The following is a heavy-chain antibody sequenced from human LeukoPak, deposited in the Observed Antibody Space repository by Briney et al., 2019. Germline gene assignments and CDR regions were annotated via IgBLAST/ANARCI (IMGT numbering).Heavy chain of an antibody. D-gene: IGHD7-27*01. Sequence: ASGTLSLTCAVSGGSISSSNWWSWVRQPPGKGLEWIGEIYHSGSTNYNPSLKSRVTISVDKSKNQFSLKLSSVTAADTAVYYCANWGSKGYYGVDVWGQGTTVTVSS. CDR2: IYHSGST. V-gene: IGHV4-4*02. J-gene: IGHJ6*02. CDR3: ANWGSKGYYGVDV. CDR1: GGSISSSNW.